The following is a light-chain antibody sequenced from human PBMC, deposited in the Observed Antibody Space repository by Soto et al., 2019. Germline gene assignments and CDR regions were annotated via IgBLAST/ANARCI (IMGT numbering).Light chain of an antibody. V-gene: IGKV1-6*01. J-gene: IGKJ1*01. CDR2: AAS. Sequence: AIQMTQSPSSLSASVGDRVTITCRASQGIKTDLGWYQQKPGKAPKLLIYAASSLQSGVPSRFSGSGSGTDFTLTISSLQPDDFATYYCIQDYNYPLTFGQGTKVEIK. CDR3: IQDYNYPLT. CDR1: QGIKTD.